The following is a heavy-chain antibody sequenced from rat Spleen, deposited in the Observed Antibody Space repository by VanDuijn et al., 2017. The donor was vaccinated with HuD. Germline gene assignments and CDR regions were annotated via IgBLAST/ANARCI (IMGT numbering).Heavy chain of an antibody. J-gene: IGHJ2*01. CDR2: ISYNGGST. CDR1: GFTFSNCD. D-gene: IGHD1-9*01. V-gene: IGHV5-25*01. CDR3: ARRHYGYTDYFDY. Sequence: EVQLVESGGGLVQPGRSMKLSCVASGFTFSNCDMAWVRQAPKKGLEWVAYISYNGGSTYYRDSVKGRFTISTDNAKSTLSLQMDSLRSEDTATYYCARRHYGYTDYFDYWGQGVMVTVSS.